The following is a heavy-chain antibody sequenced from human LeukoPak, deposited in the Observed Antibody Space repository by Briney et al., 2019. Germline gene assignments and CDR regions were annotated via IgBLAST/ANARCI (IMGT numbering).Heavy chain of an antibody. J-gene: IGHJ4*02. Sequence: SETLSLTCAVYGGSFSGYYWSWIRQPPGKGLEWIGEINHSGSTNYNPSLKSRVTISVDTSKNQFSLKLSSVTAADTAVYYCASTRYCTNGVCYLATRDWGQGTLVTVSS. D-gene: IGHD2-8*01. CDR2: INHSGST. CDR3: ASTRYCTNGVCYLATRD. CDR1: GGSFSGYY. V-gene: IGHV4-34*01.